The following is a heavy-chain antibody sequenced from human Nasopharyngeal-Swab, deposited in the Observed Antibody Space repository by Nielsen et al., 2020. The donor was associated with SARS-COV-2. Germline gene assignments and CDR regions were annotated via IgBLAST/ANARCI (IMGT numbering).Heavy chain of an antibody. CDR2: ISSSSSTI. V-gene: IGHV3-48*02. J-gene: IGHJ4*02. D-gene: IGHD1-26*01. Sequence: GESLKISCAASGFTFSSYSMNWVRQAPGKGLEWVSYISSSSSTIYYADSVKGRFTISRDNAKNSLYLQMNSLRDEDTAVYYCARDGGVGATTGLDYWGQGTLVTVSS. CDR3: ARDGGVGATTGLDY. CDR1: GFTFSSYS.